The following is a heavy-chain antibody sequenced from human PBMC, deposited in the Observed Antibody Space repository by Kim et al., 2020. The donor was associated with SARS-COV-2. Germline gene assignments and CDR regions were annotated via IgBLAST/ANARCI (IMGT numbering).Heavy chain of an antibody. CDR3: ARGPASRGSGSYYSNWFDP. D-gene: IGHD3-10*01. CDR2: INHSGST. CDR1: GGSFSGYY. Sequence: SETLSLTCAVYGGSFSGYYWSWIRQPPGKGLEWIGEINHSGSTNYNPSLKSRVTISVDTSKNQFSLKLSSVTAADTAVYYCARGPASRGSGSYYSNWFDPSGQGTLLAVSS. V-gene: IGHV4-34*01. J-gene: IGHJ5*02.